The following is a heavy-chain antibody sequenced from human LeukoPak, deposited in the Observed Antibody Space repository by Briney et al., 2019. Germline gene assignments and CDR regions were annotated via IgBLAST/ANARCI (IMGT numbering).Heavy chain of an antibody. V-gene: IGHV1-2*02. D-gene: IGHD3-22*01. J-gene: IGHJ4*02. CDR3: ARSGSTGYSLDY. CDR2: IDPNSGDT. CDR1: GYSFTGYF. Sequence: ASVKVSCKASGYSFTGYFIHWVRQAPGQGLEWMGCIDPNSGDTKYAQKFRGRVSMPRATSTRTAYMELSRLRSDDTAVYFCARSGSTGYSLDYWGQGTLVTVSS.